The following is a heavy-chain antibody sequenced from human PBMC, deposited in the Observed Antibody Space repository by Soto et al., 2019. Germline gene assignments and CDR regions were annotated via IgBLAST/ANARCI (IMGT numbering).Heavy chain of an antibody. CDR1: GGSFSGYY. CDR2: INHSGST. D-gene: IGHD3-3*01. CDR3: ARRARFWSGYYTGPHHNNWFDP. V-gene: IGHV4-34*01. J-gene: IGHJ5*02. Sequence: GPGPAFSSETLSLTCAVYGGSFSGYYWSWIRQPPGKGLEWIGEINHSGSTNYNPSLKSRVTISVDTSKNQFSLKLSSVTAADTAVYYCARRARFWSGYYTGPHHNNWFDPWGQGTLVTSPQ.